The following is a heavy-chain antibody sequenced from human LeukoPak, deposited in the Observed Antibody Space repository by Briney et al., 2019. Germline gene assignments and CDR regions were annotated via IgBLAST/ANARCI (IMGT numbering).Heavy chain of an antibody. CDR1: GYSFTSYW. J-gene: IGHJ3*02. CDR2: IYPGDSDT. CDR3: AGGDWEPDDAFDI. V-gene: IGHV5-51*01. D-gene: IGHD1-26*01. Sequence: GESLKISWKGSGYSFTSYWIGWGRQMPGKGLGWVGIIYPGDSDTRDSPSFEGQVTISADKSISTAYLQWSRLKASDTAMYYCAGGDWEPDDAFDIWGPGTMVTVSS.